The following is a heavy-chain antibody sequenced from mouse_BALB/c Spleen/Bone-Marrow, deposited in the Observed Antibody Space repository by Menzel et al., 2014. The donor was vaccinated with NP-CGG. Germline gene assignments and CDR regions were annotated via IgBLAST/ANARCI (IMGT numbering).Heavy chain of an antibody. J-gene: IGHJ2*01. CDR1: GYTFTSYW. D-gene: IGHD3-3*01. V-gene: IGHV1S41*01. CDR2: IAPGSGSS. Sequence: DLVKPGASVKLSCKASGYTFTSYWINWIKQRPGQGLEWIGRIAPGSGSSYYNEMFKGKATLTVDTSSSTAYIQLSSLSSEDSAVYFCARGGLHYFDYGGQGTTLTVSS. CDR3: ARGGLHYFDY.